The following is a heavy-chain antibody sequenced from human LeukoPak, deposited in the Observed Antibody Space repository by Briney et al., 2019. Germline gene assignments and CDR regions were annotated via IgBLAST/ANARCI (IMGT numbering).Heavy chain of an antibody. D-gene: IGHD5-24*01. Sequence: PSQTLSLTCTVSGGSISSGSYYWSWIRQPAGKGLEWIGRIYTSGSTNYNPSLKSRVTISVDTSKNQLSLRLSSVTAADTAVYYCARMPEMATTFDYWGLGTQVTVSS. CDR3: ARMPEMATTFDY. CDR1: GGSISSGSYY. CDR2: IYTSGST. J-gene: IGHJ4*02. V-gene: IGHV4-61*02.